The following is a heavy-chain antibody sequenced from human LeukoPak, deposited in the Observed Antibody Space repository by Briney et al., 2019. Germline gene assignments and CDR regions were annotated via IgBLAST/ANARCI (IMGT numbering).Heavy chain of an antibody. V-gene: IGHV3-11*01. CDR3: ARAPYSNYVGYYYGMDV. CDR1: GFTFSDYY. Sequence: GGSLRLSCAASGFTFSDYYMSWIRQAPGKGLEWVSNISSSGSTIYYADSVKGRFTISRDNAKNSLYLQMNSLRAEDTAVYYCARAPYSNYVGYYYGMDVWGQGTTVTVSS. D-gene: IGHD4-11*01. CDR2: ISSSGSTI. J-gene: IGHJ6*02.